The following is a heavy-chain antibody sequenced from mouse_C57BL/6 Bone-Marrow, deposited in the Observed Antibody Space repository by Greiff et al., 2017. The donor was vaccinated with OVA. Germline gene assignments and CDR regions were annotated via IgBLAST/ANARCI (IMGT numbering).Heavy chain of an antibody. CDR1: GYTFTSYW. CDR2: IYPGSGST. J-gene: IGHJ4*01. CDR3: ARAGLLRGDY. D-gene: IGHD1-1*01. Sequence: QVQLQQSGAALVKPGASVKMSCKASGYTFTSYWITWVKQRPGQGLEWIGDIYPGSGSTNYNEKFTSKATLTVDTSYSTAYIQLSSLTSEDSAVYYCARAGLLRGDYWGQGTSVTFSS. V-gene: IGHV1-55*01.